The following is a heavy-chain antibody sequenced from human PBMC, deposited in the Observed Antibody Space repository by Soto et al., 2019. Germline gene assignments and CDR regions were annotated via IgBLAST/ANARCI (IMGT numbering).Heavy chain of an antibody. CDR2: IFLNDEK. CDR1: GFSLSNARMG. Sequence: QVTLKESGPVLVKPTETLTLTCTVSGFSLSNARMGVSWIRQPPGKALEWLAHIFLNDEKSYSTSLKSRLTISKDTSKSQVVLTMTNMDPVDTATYYCARLTMVRGVISYYYYMDVWGKGTTVTVSS. CDR3: ARLTMVRGVISYYYYMDV. D-gene: IGHD3-10*01. J-gene: IGHJ6*03. V-gene: IGHV2-26*01.